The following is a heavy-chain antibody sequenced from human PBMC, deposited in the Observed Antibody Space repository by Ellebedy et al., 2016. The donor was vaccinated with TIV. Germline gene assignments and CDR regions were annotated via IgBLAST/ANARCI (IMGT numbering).Heavy chain of an antibody. CDR3: ARPTYYGMDV. CDR2: ISAYNGNT. CDR1: GGTFSSYA. Sequence: ASVKVSCKASGGTFSSYAISWVRQAPGQGLEWMGWISAYNGNTNYAQKFQGRVTITADESTSTAYMELSSLRSDDTAVYYCARPTYYGMDVWGQGTTVTVSS. V-gene: IGHV1-69*13. J-gene: IGHJ6*02.